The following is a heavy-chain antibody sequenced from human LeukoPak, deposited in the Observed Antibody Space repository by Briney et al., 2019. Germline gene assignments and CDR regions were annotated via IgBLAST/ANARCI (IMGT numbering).Heavy chain of an antibody. CDR2: IYPGDSDT. J-gene: IGHJ4*02. CDR1: GYSFTSYW. D-gene: IGHD4-11*01. Sequence: GESLKISFKGSGYSFTSYWIGWVRQMPGKGLEWMGIIYPGDSDTRYSPSFQGQVTISADKSISTAYLQWSSLKASDTAMYYCARLAYTLRSPGYFDYWGQGPLVTVSS. CDR3: ARLAYTLRSPGYFDY. V-gene: IGHV5-51*01.